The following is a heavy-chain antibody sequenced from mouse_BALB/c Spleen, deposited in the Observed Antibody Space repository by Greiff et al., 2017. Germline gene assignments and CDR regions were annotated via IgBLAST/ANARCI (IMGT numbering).Heavy chain of an antibody. CDR1: GFTFSDYY. V-gene: IGHV5-4*02. J-gene: IGHJ2*01. CDR3: ARDTDGNYDFDY. CDR2: ISDGGSYT. D-gene: IGHD2-1*01. Sequence: DVQLVESGGGLVKPGGSLKLSCAASGFTFSDYYMYWVRQTPEKRLEWVATISDGGSYTYYPDSVKGRFTISRDNAKNNLYLQMSSLKSEDTAMYYCARDTDGNYDFDYWGQGTTLTVSS.